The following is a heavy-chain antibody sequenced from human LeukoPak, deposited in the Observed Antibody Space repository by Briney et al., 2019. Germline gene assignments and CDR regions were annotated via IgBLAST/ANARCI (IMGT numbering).Heavy chain of an antibody. CDR3: AKSIAARPGLDAFDI. CDR1: GFTFSSYG. D-gene: IGHD6-6*01. J-gene: IGHJ3*02. Sequence: PGGSLRLSCAASGFTFSSYGMHWVRQAPGKGLEWVAVISYGGSNKYYADSVKGRFTISRDNSKNTLYLQMNSLRAEDTAVYYCAKSIAARPGLDAFDIWGQGTMVTVPS. CDR2: ISYGGSNK. V-gene: IGHV3-30*18.